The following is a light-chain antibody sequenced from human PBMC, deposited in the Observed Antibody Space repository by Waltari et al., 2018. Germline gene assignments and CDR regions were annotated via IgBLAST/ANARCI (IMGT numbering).Light chain of an antibody. CDR1: SNNIGSYA. V-gene: IGLV1-36*01. CDR3: STWDYSLSAWV. CDR2: GS. Sequence: QSALTQEASVSGTVGQKVTLSCTGNSNNIGSYAVDWYQQISHGAPKLVRLGSFLPPGVPDRFSGSKPGTTASLTISVLQPEDEADYYCSTWDYSLSAWVFGGGTKLTVL. J-gene: IGLJ3*02.